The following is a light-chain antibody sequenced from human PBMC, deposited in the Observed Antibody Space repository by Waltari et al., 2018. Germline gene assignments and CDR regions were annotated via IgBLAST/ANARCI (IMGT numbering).Light chain of an antibody. J-gene: IGKJ2*01. CDR2: AAS. Sequence: EIVMTQSPATLSVSPGERVTLSCTASQSVSSNLAWYQQKPGPAPRFLIFAASTRATSSPARFSSSGSGTAFTLTISSRQSEDFAVYYCQQYNNWPPMYTFGQGTKLEIK. CDR1: QSVSSN. CDR3: QQYNNWPPMYT. V-gene: IGKV3-15*01.